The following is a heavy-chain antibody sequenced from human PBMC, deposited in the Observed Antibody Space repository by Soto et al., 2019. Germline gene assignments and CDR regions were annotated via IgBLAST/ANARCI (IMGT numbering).Heavy chain of an antibody. CDR1: GGTFSSYA. CDR3: ARRLHYSNHGYYYYYGMDV. V-gene: IGHV1-69*06. D-gene: IGHD4-4*01. J-gene: IGHJ6*02. CDR2: IIPIFGTA. Sequence: GASVKVSCKASGGTFSSYAISWVRQAPGQGLEWMGGIIPIFGTANYAQKFQGRVTITADKSTSTAYMELSSLRSEDTAVYYCARRLHYSNHGYYYYYGMDVWGQGITVTVSS.